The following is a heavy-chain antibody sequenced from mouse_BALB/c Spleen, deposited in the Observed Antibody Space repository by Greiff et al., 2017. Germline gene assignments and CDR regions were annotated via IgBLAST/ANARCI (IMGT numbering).Heavy chain of an antibody. CDR3: ARQKYFDV. Sequence: EVKVEESGGGLVQPGGSLKLSCAASGFTFSSYTMSWVRQTPEKRLEWVAYISNGGGSTYYPDTVKGRFTISRDNAKNTLYLQMSSLKSEDTAMYYCARQKYFDVWGAGTTVTVSS. CDR1: GFTFSSYT. J-gene: IGHJ1*01. V-gene: IGHV5-12-2*01. CDR2: ISNGGGST.